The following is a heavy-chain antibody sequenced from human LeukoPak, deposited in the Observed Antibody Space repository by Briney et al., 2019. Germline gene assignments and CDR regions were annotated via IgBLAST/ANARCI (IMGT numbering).Heavy chain of an antibody. CDR2: ICTSGST. V-gene: IGHV4-61*02. CDR1: GGSISSGSYY. D-gene: IGHD6-6*01. Sequence: SETLSLTCTVSGGSISSGSYYWSWIRQPAGKGLEWIGRICTSGSTNYNPSLKSRVTISVDTSKNQFSLKLSSVTAADTAVYYCARDRYSSSAGFDPWGQGTLVTVSS. CDR3: ARDRYSSSAGFDP. J-gene: IGHJ5*02.